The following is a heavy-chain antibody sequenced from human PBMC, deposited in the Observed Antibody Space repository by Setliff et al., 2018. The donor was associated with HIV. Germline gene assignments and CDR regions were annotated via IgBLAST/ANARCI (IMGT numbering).Heavy chain of an antibody. CDR2: IAYSGTTMYF. CDR1: GGPFIGSSFQ. CDR3: ARGPPFAY. V-gene: IGHV4-39*07. Sequence: SETLSLTCNVSGGPFIGSSFQSTWIRQAPGKGLEWMGDIAYSGTTMYFNYNPSLESRLSLSEDTSRHQFSLKLTSVTADDTGIYYCARGPPFAYWGQGLLVTVSS. J-gene: IGHJ4*02.